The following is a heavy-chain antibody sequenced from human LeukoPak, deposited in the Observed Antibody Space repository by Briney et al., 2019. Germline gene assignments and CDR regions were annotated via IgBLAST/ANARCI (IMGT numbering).Heavy chain of an antibody. CDR3: ATTKQARRYFDY. V-gene: IGHV3-23*01. CDR1: GFTFSSNP. Sequence: PGGSLRLSCAGSGFTFSSNPLSWVRQAPGKGLEWVSAINPSGGNTYYADSVRGRFTISRDSSKNTLYLQMNTLRAEDTAVYYCATTKQARRYFDYWGQGTLVTVSS. CDR2: INPSGGNT. D-gene: IGHD1-1*01. J-gene: IGHJ4*02.